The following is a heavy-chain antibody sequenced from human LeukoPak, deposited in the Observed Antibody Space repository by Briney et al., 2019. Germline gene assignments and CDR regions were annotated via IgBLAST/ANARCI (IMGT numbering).Heavy chain of an antibody. D-gene: IGHD6-13*01. V-gene: IGHV3-11*01. CDR3: AREVWYTSSWYVDYYFDY. CDR2: ISSSGSNI. CDR1: GITFSNHY. J-gene: IGHJ4*02. Sequence: GGSLRPSCAASGITFSNHYMSWIRQAPGKGLEWVAHISSSGSNIEYADSVKGRFAISRDNAKNSLYLQMTSLSVEDTAVYYCAREVWYTSSWYVDYYFDYWGQGALVSVCS.